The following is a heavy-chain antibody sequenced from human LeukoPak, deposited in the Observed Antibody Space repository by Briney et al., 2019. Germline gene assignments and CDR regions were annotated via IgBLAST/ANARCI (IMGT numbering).Heavy chain of an antibody. V-gene: IGHV3-30*03. J-gene: IGHJ4*02. D-gene: IGHD2/OR15-2a*01. Sequence: PGGSLRLSCTASGFSFSTYGMHWVRQAPGKGLEWVAVISYDGSDKYYADSVKGRFTISRDNSKNTLYLQMNSLRAEDTAVYYCARGPDSMTSFDFWGQGTLVTVSS. CDR1: GFSFSTYG. CDR3: ARGPDSMTSFDF. CDR2: ISYDGSDK.